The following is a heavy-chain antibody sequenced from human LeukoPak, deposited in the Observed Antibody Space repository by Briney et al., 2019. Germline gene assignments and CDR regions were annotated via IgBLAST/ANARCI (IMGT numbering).Heavy chain of an antibody. V-gene: IGHV4-4*02. D-gene: IGHD5-18*01. CDR1: GGSISSSNW. CDR3: AREPRGYSYGNWFDP. J-gene: IGHJ5*02. Sequence: PSETLSLTCAVSGGSISSSNWWSWVRQPPGKGLEWIGSIYYSGSTYYNPSLKSRVTISVDTSKNQFSLKLSSVTAADTAVYYCAREPRGYSYGNWFDPWGQGTLVTVSS. CDR2: IYYSGST.